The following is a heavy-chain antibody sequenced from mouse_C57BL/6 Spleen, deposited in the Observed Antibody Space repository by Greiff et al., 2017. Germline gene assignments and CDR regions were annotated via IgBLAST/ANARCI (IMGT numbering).Heavy chain of an antibody. CDR2: ISSGGSYT. J-gene: IGHJ2*01. V-gene: IGHV5-6*02. CDR3: ARRSYDYVFDY. CDR1: GFTFSSYG. Sequence: DVMLVESGGDLVKPGGSLKLSCAASGFTFSSYGMSWVRQTPDKRLEWVATISSGGSYTYYPDSVKGRFTISRDNAKNTLYLQMSSLKSEDTAMYYCARRSYDYVFDYWGQGTTLTVSS. D-gene: IGHD2-4*01.